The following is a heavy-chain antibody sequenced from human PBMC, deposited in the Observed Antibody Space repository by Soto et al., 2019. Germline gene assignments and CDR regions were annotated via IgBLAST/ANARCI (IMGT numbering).Heavy chain of an antibody. CDR1: GYTFTRYY. V-gene: IGHV1-46*01. CDR3: ARRVGAGVLDY. D-gene: IGHD1-26*01. J-gene: IGHJ4*01. CDR2: INPSGGST. Sequence: ASVKVSCKASGYTFTRYYIHWVRQAAGQGLEWMGVINPSGGSTTHAQNFQGRVTVTRDTSTSTVYMEVSSLTSEDTAVYYCARRVGAGVLDYWGHGTPVTVSS.